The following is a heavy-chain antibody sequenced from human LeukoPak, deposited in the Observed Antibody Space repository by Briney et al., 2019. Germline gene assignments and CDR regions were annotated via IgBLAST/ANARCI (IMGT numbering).Heavy chain of an antibody. D-gene: IGHD3-22*01. J-gene: IGHJ6*02. Sequence: ASVKVSCKAFGGTFSKYTISWVRQAPGQGLEWMGGIIPIFGTANYAQKFQGSVTITADESTSTAYMELSSLRSEDTAVYYCARPFDSSGYYYGMGVWGQGTTVTVSS. CDR1: GGTFSKYT. V-gene: IGHV1-69*13. CDR2: IIPIFGTA. CDR3: ARPFDSSGYYYGMGV.